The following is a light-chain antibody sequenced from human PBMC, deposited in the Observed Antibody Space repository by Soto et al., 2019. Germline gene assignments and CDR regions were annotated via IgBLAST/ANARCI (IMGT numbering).Light chain of an antibody. J-gene: IGKJ2*01. CDR3: MQAAYWPYT. CDR1: LSLVYSDGTIY. Sequence: EAVLTQSPATLPVTLGQPASISCRSSLSLVYSDGTIYFNLFQQRPGHTPRRLIYKVSSRDSGVPDRFSGSGSGTDFTLKISRVEAEDVAVYYCMQAAYWPYTFGQGTRLEIK. CDR2: KVS. V-gene: IGKV2-30*01.